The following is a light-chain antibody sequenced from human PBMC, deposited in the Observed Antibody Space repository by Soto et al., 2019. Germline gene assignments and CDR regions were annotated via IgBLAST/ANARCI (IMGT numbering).Light chain of an antibody. CDR2: GAF. J-gene: IGKJ1*01. CDR3: QHYGSSPAWT. Sequence: EIVMTQSPATLSVSPGERATLSCSASQSVSSNLAWYQQKPGQAPRLLIYGAFSRASGIPDRFSGRGSGADFSLTISRLEPEDFAVYYCQHYGSSPAWTFGQGTKVDIK. V-gene: IGKV3-20*01. CDR1: QSVSSN.